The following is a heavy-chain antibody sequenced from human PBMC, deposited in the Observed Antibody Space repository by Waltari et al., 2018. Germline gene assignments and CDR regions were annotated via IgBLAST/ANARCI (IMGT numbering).Heavy chain of an antibody. CDR3: ARGRGHYDYVWGSYRYTGPLFDY. D-gene: IGHD3-16*02. CDR2: INHSGST. J-gene: IGHJ4*02. Sequence: QVQLQQWGPGLLKPSETLSLTCAVYGGSFSGYYWSWIRQPPGKGMEWIGEINHSGSTNYNPSLNSRVTISVDTSKNQFSLKLSSVTAADTAVYYCARGRGHYDYVWGSYRYTGPLFDYWGQGTLVTVSS. V-gene: IGHV4-34*01. CDR1: GGSFSGYY.